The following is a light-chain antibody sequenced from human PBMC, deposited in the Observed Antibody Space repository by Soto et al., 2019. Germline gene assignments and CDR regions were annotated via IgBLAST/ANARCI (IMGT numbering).Light chain of an antibody. CDR3: EQSYSTLCT. CDR2: AAS. J-gene: IGKJ1*01. Sequence: DIQMTQSPSSLSASVGDRVTITCRASQSISSYLNWYQQKPGKAPKLLIDAASSLQSGVPSRFSGSGSGPYFTLTISSLQPEDFATYYCEQSYSTLCTFGQGTKVEIK. V-gene: IGKV1-39*01. CDR1: QSISSY.